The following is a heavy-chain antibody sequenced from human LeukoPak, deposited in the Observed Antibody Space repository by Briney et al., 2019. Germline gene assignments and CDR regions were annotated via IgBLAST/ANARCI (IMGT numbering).Heavy chain of an antibody. D-gene: IGHD4-23*01. CDR3: ARGYTVVIFYYYYGMDV. CDR2: IKQDGSEK. CDR1: GFTFSSYW. V-gene: IGHV3-7*01. J-gene: IGHJ6*02. Sequence: GGSLRLSCAASGFTFSSYWMSWVRQAPGKGLEWVANIKQDGSEKYYVDSVKGRFTISRDNAKNSLYLQMNSLRAEDTAVYYCARGYTVVIFYYYYGMDVWGQGTTVTVSS.